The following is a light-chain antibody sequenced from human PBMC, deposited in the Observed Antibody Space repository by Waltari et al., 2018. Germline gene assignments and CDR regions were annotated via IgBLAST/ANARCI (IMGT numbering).Light chain of an antibody. V-gene: IGKV1-6*01. CDR2: AAS. CDR3: QHYYDNPFT. Sequence: IQMTQSPSALSASVGARFTISCRASQNIYSNLAWYQQKPGKAPKLLIYAASSLQSGILSRFSGSGSGRDFTLTISSLQPEDSAAYYCQHYYDNPFTFGPGTKLDIE. J-gene: IGKJ3*01. CDR1: QNIYSN.